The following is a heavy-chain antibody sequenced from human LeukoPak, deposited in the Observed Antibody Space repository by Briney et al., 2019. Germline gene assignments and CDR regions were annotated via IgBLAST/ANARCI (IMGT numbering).Heavy chain of an antibody. V-gene: IGHV4-59*08. Sequence: SETLSLTCTVSGDSITSYYWSWIRQPPGKGLEWIGYIYYSGSTNYNPSLKSRVTISVDTSKNQFSLKLSSVTAADTAVYYCASRGYYGSGSRYWYFDLWGRGTLVTVSS. J-gene: IGHJ2*01. D-gene: IGHD3-10*01. CDR2: IYYSGST. CDR1: GDSITSYY. CDR3: ASRGYYGSGSRYWYFDL.